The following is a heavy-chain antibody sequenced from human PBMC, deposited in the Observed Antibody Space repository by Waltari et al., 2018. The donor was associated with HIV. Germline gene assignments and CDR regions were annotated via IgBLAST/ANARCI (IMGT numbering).Heavy chain of an antibody. D-gene: IGHD4-17*01. CDR1: GHSINNGRIY. CDR2: FFTSGST. Sequence: QVQLQESAPGLVTPSQTLSLTCTVPGHSINNGRIYWSWIRQPAGKGLEWIGRFFTSGSTNYNYNPSLESRITISLDTSKNQFSLKLTSVTAANTAMYYCARETTMPTTNWYFDLWGRGTLVTVSS. CDR3: ARETTMPTTNWYFDL. J-gene: IGHJ2*01. V-gene: IGHV4-61*02.